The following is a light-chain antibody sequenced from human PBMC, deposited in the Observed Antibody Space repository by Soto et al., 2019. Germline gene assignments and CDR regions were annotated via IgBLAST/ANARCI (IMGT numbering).Light chain of an antibody. Sequence: EIVLTQSPATLSLSPGERATLSCRASPNIVTHLSWYQQKPGQVPRLLIYETSTRATGIPARFSGSGSGTDFTLTISSLEPEDFAIYYCQQRRDWPITFGGGTKVEIK. J-gene: IGKJ4*01. V-gene: IGKV3-11*01. CDR3: QQRRDWPIT. CDR2: ETS. CDR1: PNIVTH.